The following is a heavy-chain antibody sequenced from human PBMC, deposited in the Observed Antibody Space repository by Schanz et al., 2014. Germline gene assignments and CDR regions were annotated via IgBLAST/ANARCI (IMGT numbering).Heavy chain of an antibody. V-gene: IGHV1-18*04. CDR2: ISVYNHNK. Sequence: QVQLVQSGAEVKKPGASVKVSCTASGFNFNNYDINWVRQATGQGLEWMGWISVYNHNKEYDQKFQGRVTMTTDTSTSTAYMELRSLRSDDTAVYYCARDAADFYDILTEEDYWGQGTLVTVSS. CDR1: GFNFNNYD. J-gene: IGHJ4*02. CDR3: ARDAADFYDILTEEDY. D-gene: IGHD3-9*01.